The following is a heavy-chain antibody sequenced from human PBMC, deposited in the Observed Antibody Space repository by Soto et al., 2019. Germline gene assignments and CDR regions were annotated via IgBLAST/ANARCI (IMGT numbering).Heavy chain of an antibody. Sequence: QVQLKESGPGLVKPSETLSLTCSVSGSSIRSYYWSWIRQPPGKGLERIGNIYYSGSTNYNPSLKSRVIISVDSSKRQFSLRLNSLTAADTAVYYCTRVGGYYGDYPNFDYWGQGALVTVSS. CDR3: TRVGGYYGDYPNFDY. CDR2: IYYSGST. V-gene: IGHV4-59*01. CDR1: GSSIRSYY. J-gene: IGHJ4*02. D-gene: IGHD4-17*01.